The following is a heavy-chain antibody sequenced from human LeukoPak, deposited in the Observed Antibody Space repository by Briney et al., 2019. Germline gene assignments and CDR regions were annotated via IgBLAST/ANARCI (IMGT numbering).Heavy chain of an antibody. CDR1: GGTFSSYA. J-gene: IGHJ4*02. CDR3: ARELLAAAGRSDGFDY. D-gene: IGHD6-13*01. Sequence: GASVKVSCKASGGTFSSYAISWVRQAPGQGLEWMGGIIPIFSTANYAQKFQGRVTITADESTSTAYMELSSLRSEDTAVYYCARELLAAAGRSDGFDYWGQGTLVTVSS. V-gene: IGHV1-69*13. CDR2: IIPIFSTA.